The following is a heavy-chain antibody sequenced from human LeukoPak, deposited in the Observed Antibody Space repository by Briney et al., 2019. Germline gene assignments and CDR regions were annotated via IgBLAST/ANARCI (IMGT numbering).Heavy chain of an antibody. CDR3: ARAGYSSTSHYYYMDV. D-gene: IGHD2-2*01. Sequence: ASVKVSCKASGYTLTGYYMHWVRQAPGQGLEWMGWINPNSGGTNYAQMFQGRVTMTRDTSISTAYMELSRLRSDDTAVYYCARAGYSSTSHYYYMDVWGKGTTVTVSS. V-gene: IGHV1-2*02. J-gene: IGHJ6*03. CDR1: GYTLTGYY. CDR2: INPNSGGT.